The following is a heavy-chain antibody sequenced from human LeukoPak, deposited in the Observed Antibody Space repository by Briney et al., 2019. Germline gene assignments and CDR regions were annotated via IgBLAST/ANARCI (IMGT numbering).Heavy chain of an antibody. CDR1: GFTFSSYA. D-gene: IGHD2-2*01. J-gene: IGHJ4*02. Sequence: PGGSLRLSCAASGFTFSSYAMSWVRRAPGKGLEWVSAISGSGGSTYYADSVKGRFTISRDNSKNTLYLQMNSLRAEDTAVYYCAKDQKGHCSSTSCPLEDWGQGTLVTVSS. CDR3: AKDQKGHCSSTSCPLED. CDR2: ISGSGGST. V-gene: IGHV3-23*01.